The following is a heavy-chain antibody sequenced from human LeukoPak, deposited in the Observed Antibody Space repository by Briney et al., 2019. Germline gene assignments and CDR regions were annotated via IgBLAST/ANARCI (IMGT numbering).Heavy chain of an antibody. CDR1: GFTFSSYA. J-gene: IGHJ3*02. CDR2: ISGSGGST. V-gene: IGHV3-23*01. Sequence: PGGSLRLLCAASGFTFSSYAMSWVRQAPGKGLEGVSAISGSGGSTYYADAVKGRFTISRDNSKHTLYLQMNSLRAEDTAVYYCAKDREITMVRGSIDAFDIWGQGTMVTVSS. D-gene: IGHD3-10*01. CDR3: AKDREITMVRGSIDAFDI.